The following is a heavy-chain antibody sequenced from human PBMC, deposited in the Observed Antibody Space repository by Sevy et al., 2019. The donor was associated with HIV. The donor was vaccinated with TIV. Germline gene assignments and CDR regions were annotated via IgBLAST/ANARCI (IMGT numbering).Heavy chain of an antibody. J-gene: IGHJ6*02. CDR1: GFTFSSYG. CDR3: AKDSGSYDSSRRMDV. V-gene: IGHV3-30*02. D-gene: IGHD3-22*01. CDR2: IRYDGSNK. Sequence: GGSLRLSCAASGFTFSSYGMHWVRQAPGKGLEWVAFIRYDGSNKYYADSVKGRFTISRDNSKNTLYLQMNSLRAEDTAVYYCAKDSGSYDSSRRMDVWGQGTTVTVSS.